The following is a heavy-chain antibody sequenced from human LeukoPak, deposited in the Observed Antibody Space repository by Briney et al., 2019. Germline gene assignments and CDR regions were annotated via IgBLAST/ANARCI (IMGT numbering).Heavy chain of an antibody. CDR3: ARDYYDSSGYPY. J-gene: IGHJ4*02. CDR1: GFTFSSYA. D-gene: IGHD3-22*01. Sequence: GGSLRLSCAASGFTFSSYAMSWVRQAPGKGLEWVSAISGSGSTIYYADSVKGRFTISRDNAKNSLYLQMNSLRAEDTAVYYCARDYYDSSGYPYWGQGTLVTVSS. CDR2: ISGSGSTI. V-gene: IGHV3-23*01.